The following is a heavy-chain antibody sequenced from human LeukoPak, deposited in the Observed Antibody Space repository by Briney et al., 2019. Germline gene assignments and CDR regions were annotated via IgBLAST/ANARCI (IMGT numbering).Heavy chain of an antibody. CDR1: GYTFTSYA. J-gene: IGHJ3*02. CDR2: INAGNGNT. V-gene: IGHV1-3*01. CDR3: ARDGDYDAFDI. Sequence: ASVKVSCKASGYTFTSYAMHWVRQAPGQRLEWMEWINAGNGNTKYSQKFQGRVTITRDTSASTAYMELSSLRSEDTAVYYCARDGDYDAFDIWGQGTMVTVSS. D-gene: IGHD4-17*01.